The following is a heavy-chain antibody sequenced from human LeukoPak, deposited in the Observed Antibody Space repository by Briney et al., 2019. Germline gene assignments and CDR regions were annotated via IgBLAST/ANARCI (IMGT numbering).Heavy chain of an antibody. CDR3: ARGGDGYKALGRPFDY. Sequence: ASVKVSCKASGYTFTSYGIIWVRQAPGQGLEWMGWISAYNGNTNYAQKLQGRVTMTTDTSTSTAYMELRSLRSDDTAVYYCARGGDGYKALGRPFDYWGQGTLVTVSS. CDR2: ISAYNGNT. J-gene: IGHJ4*02. CDR1: GYTFTSYG. V-gene: IGHV1-18*01. D-gene: IGHD5-24*01.